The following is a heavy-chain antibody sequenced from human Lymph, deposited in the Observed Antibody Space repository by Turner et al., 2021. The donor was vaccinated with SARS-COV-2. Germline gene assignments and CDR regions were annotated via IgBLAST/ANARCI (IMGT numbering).Heavy chain of an antibody. CDR1: GFTFSNYA. J-gene: IGHJ4*02. Sequence: QVQLVASGVGVVQPGRSLRLRCVASGFTFSNYAMHWVRQAPGKGLEWVAVISYDGSNKYYADSVKGRFTISRDNSKNTQYLQMNSLRAEDTAVYYCASNFWSAYRLDYWGQGTLVTVSS. CDR3: ASNFWSAYRLDY. CDR2: ISYDGSNK. V-gene: IGHV3-30-3*01. D-gene: IGHD3-3*01.